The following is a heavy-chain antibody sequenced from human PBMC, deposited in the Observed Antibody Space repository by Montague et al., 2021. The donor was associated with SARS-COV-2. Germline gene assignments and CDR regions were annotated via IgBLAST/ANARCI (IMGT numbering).Heavy chain of an antibody. CDR2: IYYSGST. V-gene: IGHV4-39*07. CDR3: ARGNYDYVWGTYSYGVDV. D-gene: IGHD3-16*01. Sequence: SETLSLTCTVSGGSISSSSHFWGWIRQPPGKGLEWIGSIYYSGSTYYNLSLKSRVIILVNTWENQFSLRLGSVTAADTAVYYCARGNYDYVWGTYSYGVDVWGPGATVIVSS. J-gene: IGHJ6*02. CDR1: GGSISSSSHF.